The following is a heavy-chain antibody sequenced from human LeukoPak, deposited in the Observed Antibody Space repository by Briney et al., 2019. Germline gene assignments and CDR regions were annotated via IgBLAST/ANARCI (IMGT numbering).Heavy chain of an antibody. Sequence: QPGGSLRLSCAASGFTFSSYGMHWVRQAPGKGLEWVAFIRYDGSNKYYADSVKGRFTISRDNSKNTPYLQMNSLRAEDTAVYYCAKDLSAGGYLGVLHFDYWGQGTLVTVSS. CDR1: GFTFSSYG. V-gene: IGHV3-30*02. CDR3: AKDLSAGGYLGVLHFDY. J-gene: IGHJ4*02. D-gene: IGHD5-12*01. CDR2: IRYDGSNK.